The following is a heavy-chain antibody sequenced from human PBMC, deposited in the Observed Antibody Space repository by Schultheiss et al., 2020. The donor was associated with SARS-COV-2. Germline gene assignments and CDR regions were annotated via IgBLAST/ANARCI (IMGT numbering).Heavy chain of an antibody. CDR1: GGSFSGYY. Sequence: SQTLSLTCAVYGGSFSGYYWSWIRQTPGKGLEWIGYIYYSGSTNYNPSLRNRVTISVDTSKNQFSLKLSSVTAADTAVYYCARGHYYYDSSGYFSVLDYWGQGTLVTVSS. CDR2: IYYSGST. D-gene: IGHD3-22*01. V-gene: IGHV4-59*01. J-gene: IGHJ4*02. CDR3: ARGHYYYDSSGYFSVLDY.